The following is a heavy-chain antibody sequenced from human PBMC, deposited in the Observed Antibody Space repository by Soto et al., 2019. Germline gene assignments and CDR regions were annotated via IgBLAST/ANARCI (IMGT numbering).Heavy chain of an antibody. CDR1: GGSFNGYY. CDR3: AREGNLGRWIQPLDS. D-gene: IGHD2-2*03. J-gene: IGHJ4*02. V-gene: IGHV4-34*01. Sequence: PSETLSLTCAVYGGSFNGYYWNWIRQPPGKGLEWIGEINHSGSTNYNPSLKSRVTISVDTSKNQFSLKLISVTTADTAVYFCAREGNLGRWIQPLDSWGQGTLVTVSS. CDR2: INHSGST.